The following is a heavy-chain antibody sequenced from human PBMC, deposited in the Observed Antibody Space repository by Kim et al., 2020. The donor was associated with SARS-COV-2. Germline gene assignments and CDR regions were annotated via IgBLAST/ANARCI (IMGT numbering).Heavy chain of an antibody. Sequence: GGSLRLSCAASGFTFINFAMNWVRQAPGTGPEWVAAISCGEGSTYYADSVKGRFTISRDNPKNTLYLHMDSLRAGDTAVYYGAKAPRYGDDRYSDNWGQG. CDR2: ISCGEGST. D-gene: IGHD3-10*02. CDR1: GFTFINFA. CDR3: AKAPRYGDDRYSDN. J-gene: IGHJ4*02. V-gene: IGHV3-23*01.